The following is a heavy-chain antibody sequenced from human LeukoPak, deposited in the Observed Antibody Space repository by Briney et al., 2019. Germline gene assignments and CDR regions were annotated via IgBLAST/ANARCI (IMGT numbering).Heavy chain of an antibody. CDR2: IYYSGST. D-gene: IGHD1-26*01. Sequence: SETLSLTCTVSGGSISSYYWSWIRQHPGKGLEWIGYIYYSGSTYYNPSLKSRVTISVDTSKNHFSLKLSSVTAADTAVYYCARLNSGSSVGLTFDYWGQGTLVTVSS. CDR3: ARLNSGSSVGLTFDY. J-gene: IGHJ4*02. CDR1: GGSISSYY. V-gene: IGHV4-59*06.